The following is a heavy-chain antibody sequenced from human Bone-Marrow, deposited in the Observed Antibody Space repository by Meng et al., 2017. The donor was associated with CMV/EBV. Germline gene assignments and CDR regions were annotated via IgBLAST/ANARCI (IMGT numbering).Heavy chain of an antibody. CDR3: ARHCRIAAAGTDCYGMDV. CDR2: ISAYSGNT. V-gene: IGHV1-18*04. CDR1: GDSFTSYV. D-gene: IGHD6-13*01. Sequence: ASVKVSCKASGDSFTSYVITWVRQAPGQGLEWMGWISAYSGNTNYAQRFQGRVIMTTDTSTSTAYMELRSLRSDDTAVYYCARHCRIAAAGTDCYGMDVWGQGTTVTGSS. J-gene: IGHJ6*01.